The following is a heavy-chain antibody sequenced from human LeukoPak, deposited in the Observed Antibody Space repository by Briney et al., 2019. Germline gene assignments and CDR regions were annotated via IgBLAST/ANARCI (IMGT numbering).Heavy chain of an antibody. V-gene: IGHV1-69*05. D-gene: IGHD3-22*01. CDR1: GGTFSSYA. CDR2: IIPIFGTA. J-gene: IGHJ6*03. CDR3: ARVHYDSSGYYYDYYYMDV. Sequence: SVKVSCKASGGTFSSYAINWVRQAPGQGLEWMGRIIPIFGTANYAQKFQGRVTITTDESTSTAYMELSSLRSEDTAVYYCARVHYDSSGYYYDYYYMDVWGKGTTVTVSS.